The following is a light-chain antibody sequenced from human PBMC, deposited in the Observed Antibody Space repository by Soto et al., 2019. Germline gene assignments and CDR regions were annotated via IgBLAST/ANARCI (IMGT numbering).Light chain of an antibody. CDR2: EVS. CDR1: SSDVGGYNY. CDR3: SSYTSSITLDV. V-gene: IGLV2-14*01. J-gene: IGLJ1*01. Sequence: QSALTQPASVSGSPGQSITISCTGTSSDVGGYNYVSWYQQHAGKAPKLILYEVSNRPSGVSNRFSGSKSGNTASLTISGLQAEDEADYYCSSYTSSITLDVFETGTKVTVL.